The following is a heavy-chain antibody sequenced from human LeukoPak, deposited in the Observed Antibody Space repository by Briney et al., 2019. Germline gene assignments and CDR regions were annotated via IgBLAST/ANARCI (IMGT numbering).Heavy chain of an antibody. CDR3: ARHERWLRNWFDP. Sequence: SGTLSLTCAVSGGSISSSYWWSWVRQPPGKGLKWIGEVYHSGSTNYNPSLKSRVTISVDTSKNQFSLKLSSVTAADTAVYYCARHERWLRNWFDPWGQGTLVTVSS. J-gene: IGHJ5*02. CDR2: VYHSGST. V-gene: IGHV4-4*02. CDR1: GGSISSSYW. D-gene: IGHD3-22*01.